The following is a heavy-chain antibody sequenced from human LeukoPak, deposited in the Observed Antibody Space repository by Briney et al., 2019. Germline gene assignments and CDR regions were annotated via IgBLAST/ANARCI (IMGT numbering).Heavy chain of an antibody. CDR2: ISGGGSGT. D-gene: IGHD3-22*01. CDR1: GFTFSSYA. J-gene: IGHJ3*02. CDR3: AKAVGSSGYFARDAFDI. Sequence: GSLCLSCAPSGFTFSSYARSWVRQAPGKGLEWVADISGGGSGTYYADSVRGRFTISRDNSKNTVYLQMNSVRAEDTGIYYCAKAVGSSGYFARDAFDIWGQGTMVSVSS. V-gene: IGHV3-23*01.